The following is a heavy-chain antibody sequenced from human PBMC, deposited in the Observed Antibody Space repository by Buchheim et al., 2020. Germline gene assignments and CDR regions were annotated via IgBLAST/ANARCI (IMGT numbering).Heavy chain of an antibody. Sequence: QVQLVESGGGVVQPGRSLRLSCAASGFTFSSYAMHWVRQAPGKGLEWVAVISYDGSNKYYADYVKGRFTISRDNSKNTLYLQMNSLRAEDTAVYYCARDRIEYYFDYWGQGTL. D-gene: IGHD5-12*01. CDR2: ISYDGSNK. V-gene: IGHV3-30-3*01. CDR1: GFTFSSYA. CDR3: ARDRIEYYFDY. J-gene: IGHJ4*02.